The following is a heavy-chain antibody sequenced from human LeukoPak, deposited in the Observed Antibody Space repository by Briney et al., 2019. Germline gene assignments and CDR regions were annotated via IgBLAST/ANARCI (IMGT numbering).Heavy chain of an antibody. CDR3: ARSELGYCSGGSCYLPFDY. V-gene: IGHV3-30-3*01. CDR2: ISYDGSNK. CDR1: GFTFSSYA. J-gene: IGHJ4*02. D-gene: IGHD2-15*01. Sequence: GGSLRLSCAASGFTFSSYAMHWVRQAPGKGLEWVAVISYDGSNKYYADSVKGRFTISRDNSKNTLYLQMNSLRAEDTAVYYCARSELGYCSGGSCYLPFDYWGQGTLVTVSS.